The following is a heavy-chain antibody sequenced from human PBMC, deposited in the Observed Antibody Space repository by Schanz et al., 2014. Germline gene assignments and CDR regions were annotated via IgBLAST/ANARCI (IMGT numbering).Heavy chain of an antibody. J-gene: IGHJ4*02. CDR1: GCNFGSHG. D-gene: IGHD3-3*01. V-gene: IGHV3-48*01. CDR3: VRDSFFAFDY. CDR2: VSRSTPDI. Sequence: VHLLASVGGVVHPGRSLRLSCAASGCNFGSHGMNWVRQAPGNGLEWVSYVSRSTPDIYYADSVKGRFTMSRDNAKNSVFLQMNSLRAEDTAVYYCVRDSFFAFDYWGQGTLVTVSS.